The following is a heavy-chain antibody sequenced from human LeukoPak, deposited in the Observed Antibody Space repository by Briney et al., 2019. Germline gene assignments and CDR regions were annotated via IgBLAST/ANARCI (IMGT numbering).Heavy chain of an antibody. V-gene: IGHV4-39*07. D-gene: IGHD5-18*01. CDR2: INHSGST. Sequence: PSETLSLTCTVSGGSISSDNYYWSWIRQPPGKGLEWIGEINHSGSTNYNPSLKSRVTISVDTSKNQFSLKLSSVTAADTAVYYCARQWIQLWSLLFDYWGQGTLVTVSS. J-gene: IGHJ4*02. CDR3: ARQWIQLWSLLFDY. CDR1: GGSISSDNYY.